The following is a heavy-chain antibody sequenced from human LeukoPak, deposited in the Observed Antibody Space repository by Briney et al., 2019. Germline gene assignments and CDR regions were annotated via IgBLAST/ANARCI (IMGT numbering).Heavy chain of an antibody. CDR3: ARGGCSSTSCYAGRSYYYYMDV. CDR2: INPNSGGT. CDR1: GYTFTSYY. V-gene: IGHV1-2*02. J-gene: IGHJ6*03. D-gene: IGHD2-2*01. Sequence: ASVKVSCKASGYTFTSYYMHWVRQAPGQGLEWMGWINPNSGGTNYAQKFQGRVTMTRGTSISTAYMELSRLRSDDTAVYYCARGGCSSTSCYAGRSYYYYMDVWGKGTTVTISS.